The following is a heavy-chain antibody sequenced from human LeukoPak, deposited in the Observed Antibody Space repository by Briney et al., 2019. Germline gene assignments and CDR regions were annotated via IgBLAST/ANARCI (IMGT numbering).Heavy chain of an antibody. CDR2: IIPILGIA. CDR3: ARDQVVVRGVGNY. CDR1: GYTFTSYD. Sequence: ASVKVSCKASGYTFTSYDISWVRQAPGQGLEWMGRIIPILGIANYAQKFQGRVTITADKSTSTAYMELSSLRSEDTAVYYCARDQVVVRGVGNYWGQGTLVTVSS. J-gene: IGHJ4*02. V-gene: IGHV1-69*04. D-gene: IGHD3-10*01.